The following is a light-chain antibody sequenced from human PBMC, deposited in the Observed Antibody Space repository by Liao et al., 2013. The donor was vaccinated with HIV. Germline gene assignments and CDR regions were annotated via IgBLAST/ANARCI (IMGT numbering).Light chain of an antibody. J-gene: IGLJ2*01. CDR3: QVWDSSGDHPRL. CDR2: YDN. V-gene: IGLV3-21*01. CDR1: NIGGRS. Sequence: SYELTQPPSVSVAPGATATITCGGDNIGGRSVHWYQHKAGQAPHLVISYDNDRPSGIPARFSGSNSGNTATLTINRVEAGDEADYYCQVWDSSGDHPRLFGGGTKLTVL.